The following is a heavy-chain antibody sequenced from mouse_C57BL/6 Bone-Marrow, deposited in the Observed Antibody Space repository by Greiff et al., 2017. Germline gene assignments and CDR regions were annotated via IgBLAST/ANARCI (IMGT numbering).Heavy chain of an antibody. CDR3: SRWDWVDY. Sequence: VHVKQSGAELVRPGSSVKMSCKTSGYTFTSYGINWVKQRPGQGLEWIGYIYIGNGYTAYNEKFTGKATLTSDTSSSTAYMQLSSLTSEDYSIYFCSRWDWVDYWGQGTTRTVSS. D-gene: IGHD4-1*01. CDR2: IYIGNGYT. CDR1: GYTFTSYG. J-gene: IGHJ2*01. V-gene: IGHV1-58*01.